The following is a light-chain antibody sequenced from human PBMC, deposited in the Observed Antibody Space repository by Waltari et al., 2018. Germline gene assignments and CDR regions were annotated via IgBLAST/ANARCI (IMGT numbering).Light chain of an antibody. V-gene: IGLV1-40*01. CDR1: WHTLRARYD. CDR3: QSYDTSLGVV. CDR2: GVN. Sequence: QSVLTQPPSVSGAPGQRVPISCPGSWHTLRARYDVHWNQQLPVKAPTLLVYGVNTRPPGVPDRFFGSKSGTSASLAIPGLQPEDEADYYCQSYDTSLGVVFGGGTKLTVL. J-gene: IGLJ2*01.